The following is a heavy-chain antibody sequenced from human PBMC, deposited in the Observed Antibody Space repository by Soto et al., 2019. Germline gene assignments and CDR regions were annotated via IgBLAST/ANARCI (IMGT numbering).Heavy chain of an antibody. CDR3: ARDRTRYFDL. CDR2: TYYRSKWYN. D-gene: IGHD1-7*01. V-gene: IGHV6-1*01. J-gene: IGHJ2*01. CDR1: GDSVSNNNAA. Sequence: SQTLSLTCAISGDSVSNNNAAWNWISQSPSRGLEWLGRTYYRSKWYNDYAVSVKSRITINPDTSKNQFSLQLNSVTPEDTAVYYCARDRTRYFDLWGRGTLVTSPQ.